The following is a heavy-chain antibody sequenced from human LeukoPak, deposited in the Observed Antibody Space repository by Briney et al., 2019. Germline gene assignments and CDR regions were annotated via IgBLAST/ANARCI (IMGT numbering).Heavy chain of an antibody. CDR2: MNPNSGNT. Sequence: ASVKVSCKASGHTFTSYDINWVRQATGQGLEWMRWMNPNSGNTGYAQKFQGRVTMTRNTSISTAYMELSSLRSEDTAVYYCARARSSHGPGSYNTFDPWGQGTLVAVSS. V-gene: IGHV1-8*01. CDR1: GHTFTSYD. CDR3: ARARSSHGPGSYNTFDP. D-gene: IGHD3-10*01. J-gene: IGHJ5*02.